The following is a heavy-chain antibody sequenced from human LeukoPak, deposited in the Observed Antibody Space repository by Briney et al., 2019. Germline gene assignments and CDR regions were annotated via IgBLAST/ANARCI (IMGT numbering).Heavy chain of an antibody. J-gene: IGHJ6*02. CDR1: GGSFSGYY. D-gene: IGHD6-13*01. CDR2: INHSGST. Sequence: SETLSLTCAVYGGSFSGYYWSWIRQPPGKGLEWIGEINHSGSTNYNPSLKSRVTISVDTSKNQFSLELSSVTAADTAVYYCARVGVSSSWTPRYYYYGMDVWGQGTTVTVSS. V-gene: IGHV4-34*01. CDR3: ARVGVSSSWTPRYYYYGMDV.